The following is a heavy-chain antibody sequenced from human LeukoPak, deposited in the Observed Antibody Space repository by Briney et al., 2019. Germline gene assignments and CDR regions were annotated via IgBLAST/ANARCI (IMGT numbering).Heavy chain of an antibody. CDR2: TYYRSKWYD. J-gene: IGHJ4*02. CDR1: GDSVSSNSAA. Sequence: SQTLSLTFAISGDSVSSNSAAWKWIRQSPSRGLEWLGRTYYRSKWYDEYAVSVKSRITMKSDTSKNPFSLQLKSVTPEDTAVYYCARMYDNSGWWLVDWGQGTLVTVSS. V-gene: IGHV6-1*01. D-gene: IGHD6-19*01. CDR3: ARMYDNSGWWLVD.